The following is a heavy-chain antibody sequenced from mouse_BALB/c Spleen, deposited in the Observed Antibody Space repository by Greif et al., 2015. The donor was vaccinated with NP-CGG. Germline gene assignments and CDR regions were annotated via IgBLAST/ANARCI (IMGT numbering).Heavy chain of an antibody. Sequence: EVKLVESGGGLVQPGGSLRLSCATSGFTFTDYYMSWVRQPPGKALEWLGFIRNKANGYTADYSASVKGRFTISRGNSQSILYLQMNTLRAEDSATYYCARDINYDIYWYFDVWGAGTTVTVSS. J-gene: IGHJ1*01. CDR2: IRNKANGYTA. CDR3: ARDINYDIYWYFDV. CDR1: GFTFTDYY. D-gene: IGHD2-4*01. V-gene: IGHV7-3*02.